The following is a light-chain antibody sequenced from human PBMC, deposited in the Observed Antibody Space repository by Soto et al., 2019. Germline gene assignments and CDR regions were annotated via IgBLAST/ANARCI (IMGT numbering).Light chain of an antibody. CDR2: EGS. Sequence: QSALTQPASVSGSPGQSITISCTGTSSDIGHYDYVSWYQQHPGKAPKLMIYEGSKRPSGVSNRFSGSKSGNTASLTISGLQAEDEADYYCCSFAVGSTLVFGGGTKVTVL. CDR3: CSFAVGSTLV. J-gene: IGLJ2*01. V-gene: IGLV2-23*01. CDR1: SSDIGHYDY.